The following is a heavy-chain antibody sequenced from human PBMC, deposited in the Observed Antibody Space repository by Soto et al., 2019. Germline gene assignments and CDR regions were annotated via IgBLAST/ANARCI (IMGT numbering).Heavy chain of an antibody. V-gene: IGHV4-59*08. CDR3: ARYFGYDSSGYYRNWFDP. D-gene: IGHD3-22*01. CDR2: IYYSGTT. J-gene: IGHJ5*02. CDR1: GGSISSYY. Sequence: SETLSLTCTVSGGSISSYYWSWIRQPPGKGLEWIGYIYYSGTTNYNPSLKSRVAMSVDTSKNQFSLKLSSVTAADTAVYYCARYFGYDSSGYYRNWFDPWGQGTLVTSPQ.